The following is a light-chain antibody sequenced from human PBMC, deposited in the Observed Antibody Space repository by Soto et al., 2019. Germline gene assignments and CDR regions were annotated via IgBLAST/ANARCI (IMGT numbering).Light chain of an antibody. V-gene: IGKV3D-20*02. J-gene: IGKJ5*01. Sequence: EIVLTQSPATLSLSPGERATLSCSASQSVSSSYLAWYQQKPGRAPRLLIYDASKRATGIPARFSGSGSGTGFTLTISSLEPEDFAVYYCQQRSKWPITFGQGTRLEIK. CDR3: QQRSKWPIT. CDR1: QSVSSSY. CDR2: DAS.